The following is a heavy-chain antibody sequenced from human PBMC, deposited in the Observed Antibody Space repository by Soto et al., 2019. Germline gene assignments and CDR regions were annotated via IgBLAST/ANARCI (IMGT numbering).Heavy chain of an antibody. CDR3: AAPPQWLVDYYYYGMDV. J-gene: IGHJ6*02. V-gene: IGHV4-39*01. Sequence: QLQLQESGPGLVKPSETLSLTCTVSGGSISSSSYYWGWIRQPPGKGLEWIGSIYYSGSTYYNPSLKSRVPISVAPSQNQVSLTLSPVPAAATAVYYCAAPPQWLVDYYYYGMDVWGQGTTVTVSS. D-gene: IGHD6-19*01. CDR1: GGSISSSSYY. CDR2: IYYSGST.